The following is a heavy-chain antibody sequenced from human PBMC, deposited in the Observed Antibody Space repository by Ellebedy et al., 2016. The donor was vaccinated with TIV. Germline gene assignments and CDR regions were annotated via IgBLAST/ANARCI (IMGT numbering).Heavy chain of an antibody. CDR3: AREVGPAAGTDF. D-gene: IGHD6-13*01. V-gene: IGHV1-18*04. Sequence: ASVKVSCKASGYTFTSYGIHWVRQAPGQGPQWMGWISTYNGNTDYSQRFQGRVTMTTDTSTSTAYMELRSLRSDDTAIFYCAREVGPAAGTDFWGQGTLVTVSS. CDR2: ISTYNGNT. J-gene: IGHJ4*02. CDR1: GYTFTSYG.